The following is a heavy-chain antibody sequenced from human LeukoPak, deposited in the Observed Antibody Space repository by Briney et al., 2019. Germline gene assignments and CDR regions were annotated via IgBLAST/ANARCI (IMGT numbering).Heavy chain of an antibody. J-gene: IGHJ5*02. Sequence: SETLSLTCTVSGYSISTGYYWGWIRQSPGKGLEWIGRIYTSGSTTYNPSLKSRVPISVDTSKIQFSLKLSSVTAAGTAVYYCARSSSSGWGFRFDPWGQGTLVTVSS. V-gene: IGHV4-38-2*02. CDR3: ARSSSSGWGFRFDP. D-gene: IGHD6-19*01. CDR2: IYTSGST. CDR1: GYSISTGYY.